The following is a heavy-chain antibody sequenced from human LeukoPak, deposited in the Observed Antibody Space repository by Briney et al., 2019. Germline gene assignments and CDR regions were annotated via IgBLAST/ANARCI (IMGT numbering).Heavy chain of an antibody. J-gene: IGHJ2*01. D-gene: IGHD6-19*01. CDR3: ARVQWPGSYWYFDL. Sequence: GGSLRLSCAASGFTFSDYYMSWIRQAPGKGLEWVSYISSSGSTIYYADSVKGRFTISRDNAKNSLYLQMNSLRAGDTAVYYCARVQWPGSYWYFDLWGRGTLATVSS. V-gene: IGHV3-11*04. CDR2: ISSSGSTI. CDR1: GFTFSDYY.